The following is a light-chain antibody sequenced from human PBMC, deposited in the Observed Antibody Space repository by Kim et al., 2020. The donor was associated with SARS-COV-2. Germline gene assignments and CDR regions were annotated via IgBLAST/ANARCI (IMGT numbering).Light chain of an antibody. V-gene: IGLV3-1*01. CDR1: KLGDKY. CDR3: QAWDRSPV. CDR2: QDD. J-gene: IGLJ2*01. Sequence: VSVSPGQTATITCSGDKLGDKYASWYQQKPGQSPVLVIYQDDKRPSRIPERFSGSTSGNTATLTISGTQAMDEADYYCQAWDRSPVFGGGSKLTVL.